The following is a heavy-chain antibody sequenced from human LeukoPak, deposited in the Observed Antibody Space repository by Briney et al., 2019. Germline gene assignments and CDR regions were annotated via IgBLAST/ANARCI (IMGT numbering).Heavy chain of an antibody. CDR3: ARDQDQALTEKNYYYYGMDV. J-gene: IGHJ6*02. V-gene: IGHV3-11*01. CDR1: GFTFSDYY. Sequence: GGSLRLSCAASGFTFSDYYMSWIRQAPGKGLEWVSYISSSGSTIYYADSVKGRFTISRDNAKNSLYLQMNSLRAEDTAVYYCARDQDQALTEKNYYYYGMDVWGQGTTVTVFS. CDR2: ISSSGSTI.